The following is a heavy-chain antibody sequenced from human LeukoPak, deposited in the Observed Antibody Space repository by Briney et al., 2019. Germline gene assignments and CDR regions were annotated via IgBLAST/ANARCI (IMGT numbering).Heavy chain of an antibody. D-gene: IGHD5-12*01. Sequence: ASVKVSCKASGYTFTSYDINWVRQATGQGLEWMGWMNPNSGNTGYAQKFQGRVTMTRNTSISTAYMELSSLRSEDTAVYYCATKTREGLRFGKHYYYMDVWGKGTTVTVSS. J-gene: IGHJ6*03. CDR3: ATKTREGLRFGKHYYYMDV. CDR1: GYTFTSYD. CDR2: MNPNSGNT. V-gene: IGHV1-8*01.